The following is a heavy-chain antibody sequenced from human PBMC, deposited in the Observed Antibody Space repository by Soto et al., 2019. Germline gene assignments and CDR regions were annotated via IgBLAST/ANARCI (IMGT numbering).Heavy chain of an antibody. V-gene: IGHV4-34*01. J-gene: IGHJ4*02. D-gene: IGHD3-10*01. Sequence: SETLSLTCAVYGGSFSNNYWTWFRQPPGKGLEWIGEISPSGTTKYIPSLKSRGAISVDTSRKQFFLKVTSVSAADTAVYYCATSLWFGTQPEIWGPGTLVTVSS. CDR1: GGSFSNNY. CDR2: ISPSGTT. CDR3: ATSLWFGTQPEI.